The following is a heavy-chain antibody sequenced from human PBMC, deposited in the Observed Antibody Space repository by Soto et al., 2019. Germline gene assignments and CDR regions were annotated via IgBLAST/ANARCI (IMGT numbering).Heavy chain of an antibody. CDR3: ARGWGSSGWQRYFQH. J-gene: IGHJ1*01. CDR2: INHSGGT. D-gene: IGHD6-19*01. CDR1: GGSFSGYY. V-gene: IGHV4-34*01. Sequence: QVQLQPWGAGLLKPSETLSLTCAVYGGSFSGYYWSWIRQPPVKGLAWIGEINHSGGTNYNPSLRSRVTISVDTSKNQFSLKLSSVTAPDTAVYYSARGWGSSGWQRYFQHWGQGTLVTVSS.